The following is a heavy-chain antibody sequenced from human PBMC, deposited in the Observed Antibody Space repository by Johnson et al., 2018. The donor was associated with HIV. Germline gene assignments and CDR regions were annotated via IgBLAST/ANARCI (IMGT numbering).Heavy chain of an antibody. D-gene: IGHD5-24*01. J-gene: IGHJ3*02. CDR2: IVGSGGST. Sequence: VQLVESGGVVVQPGGSLRLSCAASGFTFSSYAMSWVRQAPGKGLEWVSGIVGSGGSTYYADSVKGRFTIARDNSKNTLYLQMNSLRAEDTAVYYCAKDQGIEMAGYDGFDIWGQGTMVTVSS. CDR1: GFTFSSYA. CDR3: AKDQGIEMAGYDGFDI. V-gene: IGHV3-23*04.